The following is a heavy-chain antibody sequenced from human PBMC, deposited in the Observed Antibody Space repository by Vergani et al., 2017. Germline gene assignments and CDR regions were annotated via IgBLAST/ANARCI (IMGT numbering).Heavy chain of an antibody. CDR2: IYYSGGT. Sequence: QVQLQESGPGLVKPSETLSLTCTVSGGSISSYYWSWIRQPPGKGLEWIGYIYYSGGTNYNPSRKSRVTISVDTSKNQFSLKLGSVTAADTAVYYCARVGSGKNCGGDGYWVYWYFDLWGRGTLVTVSS. V-gene: IGHV4-59*01. J-gene: IGHJ2*01. CDR3: ARVGSGKNCGGDGYWVYWYFDL. D-gene: IGHD2-21*01. CDR1: GGSISSYY.